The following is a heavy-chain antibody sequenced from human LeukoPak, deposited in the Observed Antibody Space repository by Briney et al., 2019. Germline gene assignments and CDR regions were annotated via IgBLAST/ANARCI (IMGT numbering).Heavy chain of an antibody. Sequence: ASVKVSCKASGYTFTSYAFRWVRQAPGQGLEWMGWISAYNGNTKYAQNFQGRVTMTTDTSTSTAYMELRSLRSDDTAVYYCASASWGDYDLLTGYYSDYYFDYWGQGTLVTVSS. D-gene: IGHD3-9*01. V-gene: IGHV1-18*01. J-gene: IGHJ4*02. CDR3: ASASWGDYDLLTGYYSDYYFDY. CDR1: GYTFTSYA. CDR2: ISAYNGNT.